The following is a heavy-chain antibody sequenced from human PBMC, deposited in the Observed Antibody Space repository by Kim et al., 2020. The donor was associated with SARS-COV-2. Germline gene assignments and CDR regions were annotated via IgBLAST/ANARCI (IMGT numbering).Heavy chain of an antibody. J-gene: IGHJ4*02. CDR3: ARTVTSAAAGDY. V-gene: IGHV4-4*02. D-gene: IGHD6-13*01. Sequence: NYIPSLKSRVTISIDKSKNQFSLKLSSVTAADTAVYYCARTVTSAAAGDYWGQGTLVTVSS.